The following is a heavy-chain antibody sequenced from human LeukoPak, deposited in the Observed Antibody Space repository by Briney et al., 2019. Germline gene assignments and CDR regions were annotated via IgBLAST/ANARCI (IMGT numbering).Heavy chain of an antibody. J-gene: IGHJ5*02. CDR1: GYTFTGYY. CDR3: AREGRLGYYYDSSGSYWFDP. Sequence: EASVKVSCKASGYTFTGYYMHWVRQAPGQGLEWMGRINPNSGGTNYAQKFQGRVTMTRDTSISTAYMELSRLRSDDTAVYYCAREGRLGYYYDSSGSYWFDPWGQGTLVTVSS. V-gene: IGHV1-2*06. CDR2: INPNSGGT. D-gene: IGHD3-22*01.